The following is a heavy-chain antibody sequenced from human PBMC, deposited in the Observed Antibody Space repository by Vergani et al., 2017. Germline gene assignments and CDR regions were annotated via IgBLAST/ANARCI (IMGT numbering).Heavy chain of an antibody. CDR1: GFTFSSYA. J-gene: IGHJ3*02. CDR3: ARQFYDFWSGENAFDI. Sequence: QVQLVESGGGVVQPGRSLRLSCAASGFTFSSYAMHWVRQAPGKGLEWVAVISYDGSNKYYADSVKGRFTISRDNSKNTLYLRMNSLRAEDTAVYYCARQFYDFWSGENAFDIWGQGTMVTVSS. D-gene: IGHD3-3*01. V-gene: IGHV3-30-3*01. CDR2: ISYDGSNK.